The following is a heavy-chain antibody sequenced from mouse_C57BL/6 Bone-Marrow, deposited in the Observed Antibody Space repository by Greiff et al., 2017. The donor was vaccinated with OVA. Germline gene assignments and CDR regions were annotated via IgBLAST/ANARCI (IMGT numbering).Heavy chain of an antibody. J-gene: IGHJ4*01. CDR1: GYTFTDYY. CDR2: IYPGSGNT. Sequence: QVQLQQSGAELVRPGASVKLSCKASGYTFTDYYINWVKQRPGQGLEWIARIYPGSGNTYYNEKFKGKATLTAEKSSSTAYMQLSSLTSEDSAVYFCAREEGITTVVARGSMDYWGQGTSVTVSS. CDR3: AREEGITTVVARGSMDY. D-gene: IGHD1-1*01. V-gene: IGHV1-76*01.